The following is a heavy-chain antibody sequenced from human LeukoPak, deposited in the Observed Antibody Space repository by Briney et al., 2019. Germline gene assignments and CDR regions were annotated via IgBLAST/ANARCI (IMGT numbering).Heavy chain of an antibody. J-gene: IGHJ4*02. CDR2: ISGSGGST. D-gene: IGHD6-13*01. Sequence: GGSLRPSCAASGFTFSSYAMSWVRQAPGKGLEWVSAISGSGGSTYYADSVKGRFTISRDNSKNTLYLQMNSLRAEDTAVHYCAKLPSSSWYYWGQGTLVTVSS. CDR3: AKLPSSSWYY. CDR1: GFTFSSYA. V-gene: IGHV3-23*01.